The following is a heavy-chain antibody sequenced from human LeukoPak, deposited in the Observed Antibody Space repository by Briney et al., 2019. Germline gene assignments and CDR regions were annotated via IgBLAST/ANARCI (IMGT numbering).Heavy chain of an antibody. CDR2: ISSSGSTI. J-gene: IGHJ4*02. V-gene: IGHV3-11*04. Sequence: GGSLRLSCAASGFTFSDYYMSWIRQAPGKGLEWVSYISSSGSTIYYADSVKGRFTISRDNAKNSLYLHMDSLRAEDTAVYYCARGAYSSGWAYFDHWGQGTLVTVSS. CDR1: GFTFSDYY. D-gene: IGHD6-19*01. CDR3: ARGAYSSGWAYFDH.